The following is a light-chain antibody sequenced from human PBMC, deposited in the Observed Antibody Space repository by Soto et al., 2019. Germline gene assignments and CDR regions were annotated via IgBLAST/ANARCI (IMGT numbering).Light chain of an antibody. Sequence: EIVMTQSPATLSVSPGERATLSCRASQSVRSNLAWYQQKPGQAPRLLIYDASTRATGIPARFSGGGSGTEFTLTISSLQSEDFALYYCQQYTTWPLTFGPGTKVDIK. V-gene: IGKV3-15*01. CDR2: DAS. J-gene: IGKJ3*01. CDR1: QSVRSN. CDR3: QQYTTWPLT.